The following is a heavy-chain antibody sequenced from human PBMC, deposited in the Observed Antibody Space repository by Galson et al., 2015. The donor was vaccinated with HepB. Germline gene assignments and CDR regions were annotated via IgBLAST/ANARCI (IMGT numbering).Heavy chain of an antibody. CDR2: ISNDGKNK. D-gene: IGHD2-8*02. Sequence: SLRLSCAACGFTFSAYGMHWVRQAPGKGLESVAVISNDGKNKNYADSLRGRFTISRDNPKNTLSLQMNSLRTEDTAVYYCARRRCTGGSCYSDYWGQGTLVTVSS. CDR3: ARRRCTGGSCYSDY. J-gene: IGHJ4*02. CDR1: GFTFSAYG. V-gene: IGHV3-30*04.